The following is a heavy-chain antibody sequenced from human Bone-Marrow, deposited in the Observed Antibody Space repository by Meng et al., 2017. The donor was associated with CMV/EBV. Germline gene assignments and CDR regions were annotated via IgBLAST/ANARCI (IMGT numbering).Heavy chain of an antibody. CDR2: IYYSGST. J-gene: IGHJ4*02. V-gene: IGHV4-39*01. CDR1: GGSISSSSYY. CDR3: AIPDYYDSSGYFY. D-gene: IGHD3-22*01. Sequence: SETLSLTCTVSGGSISSSSYYWGWIRQPPGKGLEWIGSIYYSGSTYYNPSLKSRVTISVDTSKNQFSLKLSSVTAADTAVYYCAIPDYYDSSGYFYWGQGTLVTVSS.